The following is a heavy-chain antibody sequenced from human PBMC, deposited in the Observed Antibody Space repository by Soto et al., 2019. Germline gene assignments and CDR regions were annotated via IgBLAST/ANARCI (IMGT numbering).Heavy chain of an antibody. CDR1: GYTFTAYY. CDR2: INPNGGGT. D-gene: IGHD3-10*01. V-gene: IGHV1-2*02. J-gene: IGHJ4*02. Sequence: ASVKVSCKASGYTFTAYYIRWVRQAPGQGLEWMGWINPNGGGTNYAQRFQGRVTMTRDTSINTAYMELTRLTSDDTAVYYCARAVHTMIQGVRFRVDQWGQGALVTVSS. CDR3: ARAVHTMIQGVRFRVDQ.